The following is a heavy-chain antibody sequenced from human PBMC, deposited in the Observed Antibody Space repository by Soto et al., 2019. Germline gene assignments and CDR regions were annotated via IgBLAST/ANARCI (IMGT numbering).Heavy chain of an antibody. Sequence: PGESLKISCKGSGYSFPSYLIGWVRKMPGTGLEWMGIIYPGDSDTRYSPSFQGQVTISADKSISTAYLQWSSLKASDTAMYYCARLGEYCSGGSCYYFYYYGMDVWGQRTTVTVSS. J-gene: IGHJ6*02. CDR3: ARLGEYCSGGSCYYFYYYGMDV. V-gene: IGHV5-51*01. CDR2: IYPGDSDT. CDR1: GYSFPSYL. D-gene: IGHD2-15*01.